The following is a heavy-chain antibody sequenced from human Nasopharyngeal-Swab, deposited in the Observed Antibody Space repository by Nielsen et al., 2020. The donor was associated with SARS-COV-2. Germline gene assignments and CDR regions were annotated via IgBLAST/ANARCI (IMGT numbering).Heavy chain of an antibody. CDR3: ARALNYYDSSGYDY. CDR1: GYTFPSYG. J-gene: IGHJ4*02. Sequence: ASVKVPCKASGYTFPSYGISWVRQAPGQGLEWMGWISAYNGNTNYAQKLQGRVTMTTDTSTSTAYMELRSLRSDDTAVYYCARALNYYDSSGYDYWGQGTLVTVSS. D-gene: IGHD3-22*01. V-gene: IGHV1-18*04. CDR2: ISAYNGNT.